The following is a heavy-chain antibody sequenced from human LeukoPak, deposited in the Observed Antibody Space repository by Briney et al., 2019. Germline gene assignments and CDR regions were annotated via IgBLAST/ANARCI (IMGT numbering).Heavy chain of an antibody. D-gene: IGHD5-24*01. Sequence: GGSLRLSCAASGFTFSSYGMHWVRQAPGKGLEWVAVISYDGSIKYYADSVKGRFTISRDNSKNTLYLQMHSLRAEDTAVYYCAKDDGLYYFDSWGQGTLATVSS. CDR2: ISYDGSIK. CDR3: AKDDGLYYFDS. CDR1: GFTFSSYG. J-gene: IGHJ4*02. V-gene: IGHV3-30*18.